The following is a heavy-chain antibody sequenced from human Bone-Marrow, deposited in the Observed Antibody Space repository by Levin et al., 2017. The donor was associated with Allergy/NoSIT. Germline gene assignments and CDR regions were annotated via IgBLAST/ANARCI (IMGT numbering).Heavy chain of an antibody. V-gene: IGHV4-39*01. D-gene: IGHD4/OR15-4a*01. J-gene: IGHJ5*02. CDR2: ISQGGNA. CDR3: ARHARPTRFCNGANCLNWFGP. CDR1: GDSISGSTYY. Sequence: GSLRLSCTVSGDSISGSTYYWGWIRQSPGRGLEWIGSISQGGNAYYSPSLNSRVAISVDKSSNHFSLRLSSVTAADTAVYYCARHARPTRFCNGANCLNWFGPWGQGTLVSVSS.